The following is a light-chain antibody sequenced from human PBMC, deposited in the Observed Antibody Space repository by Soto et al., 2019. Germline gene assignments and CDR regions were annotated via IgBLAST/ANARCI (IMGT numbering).Light chain of an antibody. CDR1: SSDVGGYNY. J-gene: IGLJ1*01. Sequence: QSLLTQPPSAYGSPGQSVTISCTGTSSDVGGYNYVSWYQQHPGKAPKLMIYEFSRRPSGVPDRFSGSRSANTAFLTVSGLQAEDEADYYCCSYAGNDNFYVFGTGTKVTVL. CDR3: CSYAGNDNFYV. V-gene: IGLV2-8*01. CDR2: EFS.